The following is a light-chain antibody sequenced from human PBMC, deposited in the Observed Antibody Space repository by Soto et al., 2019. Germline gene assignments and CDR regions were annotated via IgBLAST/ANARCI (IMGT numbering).Light chain of an antibody. Sequence: EMVMSQSQAPFSVPQGEGATLSCRPSQSVSSKLAGYQQKPGQGPRLLIYGSSTRATGIPARFSGSGSGTEFTPTISSLQSEDFAVYYCQHYSTWLSTLGQGTKVDIK. CDR2: GSS. V-gene: IGKV3-15*01. CDR1: QSVSSK. CDR3: QHYSTWLST. J-gene: IGKJ1*01.